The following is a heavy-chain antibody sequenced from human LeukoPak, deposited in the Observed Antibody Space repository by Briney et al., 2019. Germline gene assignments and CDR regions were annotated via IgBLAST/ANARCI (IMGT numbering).Heavy chain of an antibody. CDR2: IYYSGST. CDR3: ARLARDYYDSSGYHRSGDY. Sequence: SETLSLTCTVSGDSISSYYWSWIRQPPGKGLEWIGYIYYSGSTNYNPSLKSRVTISVDTSKNQFSLKLSSVTAADTAVYYCARLARDYYDSSGYHRSGDYWGQGTLVTVSS. V-gene: IGHV4-59*01. CDR1: GDSISSYY. D-gene: IGHD3-22*01. J-gene: IGHJ4*02.